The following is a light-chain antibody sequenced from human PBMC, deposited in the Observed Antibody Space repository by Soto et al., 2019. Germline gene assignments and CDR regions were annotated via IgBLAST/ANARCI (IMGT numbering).Light chain of an antibody. Sequence: AIRMTQSPSSFSASTGDRVTITCRSSQGISSYLAWYQQKPWKAPNLLIYAASTLQSGVPSRFSGSGSGTDFTLPISCLQSADFATYYCQQYYSYPPPFGQRTRLEIK. J-gene: IGKJ5*01. CDR3: QQYYSYPPP. CDR2: AAS. V-gene: IGKV1-8*01. CDR1: QGISSY.